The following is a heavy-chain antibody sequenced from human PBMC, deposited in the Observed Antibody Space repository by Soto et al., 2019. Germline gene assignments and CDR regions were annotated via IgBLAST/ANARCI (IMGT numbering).Heavy chain of an antibody. J-gene: IGHJ4*02. D-gene: IGHD6-19*01. CDR2: INTGNGNT. CDR3: ARVKVGSGWVFDY. CDR1: GYTFNSYA. V-gene: IGHV1-3*04. Sequence: KASGYTFNSYAMHWVRQAHGQSLEWMGWINTGNGNTKFSQKFQGRVSITRDTSASTAYMELISLRSEDTAAYYCARVKVGSGWVFDYWGQGTLVTVSS.